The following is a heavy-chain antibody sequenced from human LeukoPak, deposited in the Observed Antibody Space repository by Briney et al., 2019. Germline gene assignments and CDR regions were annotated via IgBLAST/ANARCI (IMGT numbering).Heavy chain of an antibody. CDR2: TYYRSKWSKWCN. CDR3: ARDSGSGWSNWFDP. D-gene: IGHD6-19*01. CDR1: GDSVSSNSAA. J-gene: IGHJ5*02. Sequence: SQTPSLTCAISGDSVSSNSAAWNWIRQSPSRGLEWLGRTYYRSKWSKWCNDYAVSVKGRVTINPNTSKNQFSLQLNSVTPEDTAVYYCARDSGSGWSNWFDPWGQGTLVTVSS. V-gene: IGHV6-1*01.